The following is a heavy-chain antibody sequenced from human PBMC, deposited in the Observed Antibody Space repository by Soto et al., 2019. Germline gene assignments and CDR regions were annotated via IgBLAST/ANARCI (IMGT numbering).Heavy chain of an antibody. V-gene: IGHV3-9*01. J-gene: IGHJ4*02. Sequence: GGSLRLSCAASGFTFDDYAMHWVRQAPGKGLEWVSGISWNSGSIGYADSVKGRFTISRDNAKNSLYLQMNSLRAEDTALYYCAKGNSGQLNSYFDYWGQGTLVTVSS. CDR3: AKGNSGQLNSYFDY. CDR1: GFTFDDYA. CDR2: ISWNSGSI. D-gene: IGHD2-2*01.